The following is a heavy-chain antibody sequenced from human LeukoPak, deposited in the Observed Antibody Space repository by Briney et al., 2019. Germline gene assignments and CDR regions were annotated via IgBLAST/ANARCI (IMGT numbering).Heavy chain of an antibody. J-gene: IGHJ4*02. Sequence: SETLSLTCAVYGGSFSGYYWSWIRQPPGKGLEWIGEINHSGSTNYNPSLKSRVSISVDTSKNQFSLKLSSVTAADTAVYYCALGRAVARNLYWGQGTLVTVSS. CDR1: GGSFSGYY. D-gene: IGHD6-19*01. V-gene: IGHV4-34*01. CDR3: ALGRAVARNLY. CDR2: INHSGST.